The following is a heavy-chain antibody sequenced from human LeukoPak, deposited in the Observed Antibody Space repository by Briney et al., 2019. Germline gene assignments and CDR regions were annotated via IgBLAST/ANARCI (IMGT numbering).Heavy chain of an antibody. D-gene: IGHD6-6*01. Sequence: SETLSLTCTVSGGSISNSNYHWGWIRQPPGKGLEWIGYVYYRGSTNYNPSLKSRVTISVDTSKKQFSLKLSSVTAPDTAVYYCARRPDGTSHFDYWGQGPLVTVSS. CDR1: GGSISNSNYH. J-gene: IGHJ4*02. CDR3: ARRPDGTSHFDY. V-gene: IGHV4-61*05. CDR2: VYYRGST.